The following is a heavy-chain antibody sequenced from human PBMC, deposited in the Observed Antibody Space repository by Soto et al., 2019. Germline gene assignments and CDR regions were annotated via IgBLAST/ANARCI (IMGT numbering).Heavy chain of an antibody. D-gene: IGHD1-26*01. Sequence: QVQLVQSGAEVKKPGASVKVSCKASGYTFTGYYMHCVRQAPGQGLEWMGWINPNSGGTNDAQKFQGRVTMTRDTSISTAYMELSRLRSDDTAVYYCARGSYGGNQGWFDPWGQGTLVTVSS. CDR1: GYTFTGYY. V-gene: IGHV1-2*02. J-gene: IGHJ5*02. CDR3: ARGSYGGNQGWFDP. CDR2: INPNSGGT.